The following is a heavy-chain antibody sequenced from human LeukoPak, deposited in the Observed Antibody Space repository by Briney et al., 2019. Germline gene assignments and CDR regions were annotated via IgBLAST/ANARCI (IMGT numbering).Heavy chain of an antibody. CDR2: INAGNGNT. D-gene: IGHD3-3*01. V-gene: IGHV1-3*01. J-gene: IGHJ4*02. CDR1: GYTFTSYG. Sequence: GASVKVSCKASGYTFTSYGISWVRQAPGQRLEWMGWINAGNGNTKYSQKFQGRVTITRDTSASTAYMELSSLRSEDTAVYYCARDARDVLRFLEWLLDYWGQGTLVTVSS. CDR3: ARDARDVLRFLEWLLDY.